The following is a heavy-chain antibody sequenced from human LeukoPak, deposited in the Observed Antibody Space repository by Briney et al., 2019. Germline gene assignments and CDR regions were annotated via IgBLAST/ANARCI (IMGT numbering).Heavy chain of an antibody. CDR2: INHSGST. V-gene: IGHV4-34*01. D-gene: IGHD2-8*01. CDR1: GGSFSGYY. CDR3: ARGRRTAQTKNNWFDP. J-gene: IGHJ5*02. Sequence: SETLSLTCAVYGGSFSGYYWSWIRQPPGKGLEWIGEINHSGSTNYNPSLKSRVTISVDTSKNQFSLKLSSVTAADTAVYYCARGRRTAQTKNNWFDPWGQGTLVTVSS.